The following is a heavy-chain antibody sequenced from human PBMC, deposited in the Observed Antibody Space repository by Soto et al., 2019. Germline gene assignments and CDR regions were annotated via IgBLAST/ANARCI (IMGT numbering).Heavy chain of an antibody. CDR3: ARLHTSSWVDY. D-gene: IGHD6-13*01. CDR1: GGFISSSSCY. V-gene: IGHV4-39*01. J-gene: IGHJ4*02. CDR2: IYYSGST. Sequence: PSETLSLTCTVSGGFISSSSCYWGWIRQPPGKGLEWIGSIYYSGSTSYNPSLKSRVTISVDTSKNQFSLKLTSVTAADTAVYYCARLHTSSWVDYWGQGTLVTVSS.